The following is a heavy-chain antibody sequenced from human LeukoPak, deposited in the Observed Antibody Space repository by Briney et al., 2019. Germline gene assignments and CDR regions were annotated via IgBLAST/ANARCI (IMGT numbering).Heavy chain of an antibody. D-gene: IGHD4-17*01. Sequence: NPSETLSLTCTVSGGSISSYYWSWIRQPPGKGLEWIGYIYYRGSTSYNPSLKSRVTILVDTSKSQFSLKLSSVTAADTAVYYCARQSYGDYFDYWGQGTLVTVSS. CDR1: GGSISSYY. CDR3: ARQSYGDYFDY. J-gene: IGHJ4*02. V-gene: IGHV4-59*08. CDR2: IYYRGST.